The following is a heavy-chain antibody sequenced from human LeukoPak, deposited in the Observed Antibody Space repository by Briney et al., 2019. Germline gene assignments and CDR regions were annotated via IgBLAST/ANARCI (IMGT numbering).Heavy chain of an antibody. CDR1: GGSFSGYY. J-gene: IGHJ4*02. D-gene: IGHD3-10*01. CDR2: INHSGST. Sequence: SETLSLTCAVYGGSFSGYYWSWIRQPPGKGLEWIGEINHSGSTNYNPSLKSRVTISVDTSKNQFPLKLSSVTAADTAVYYCARDRVRHYYGSHTTHDYWGQGTLVTVSS. V-gene: IGHV4-34*01. CDR3: ARDRVRHYYGSHTTHDY.